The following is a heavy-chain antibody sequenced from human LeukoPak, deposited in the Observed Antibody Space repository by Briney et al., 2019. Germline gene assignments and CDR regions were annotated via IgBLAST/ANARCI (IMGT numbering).Heavy chain of an antibody. V-gene: IGHV3-74*01. CDR3: ARVIGWDEPFDL. D-gene: IGHD1-26*01. Sequence: GGSLRLSCSASGFTLSNFWIHWVRQAPGKGLVWVSRINTDGSSTNYADFVKGRFAVSRDNAKNTLYLQMNSLRVEDTALYYCARVIGWDEPFDLWGQGTMVTVSS. J-gene: IGHJ3*01. CDR2: INTDGSST. CDR1: GFTLSNFW.